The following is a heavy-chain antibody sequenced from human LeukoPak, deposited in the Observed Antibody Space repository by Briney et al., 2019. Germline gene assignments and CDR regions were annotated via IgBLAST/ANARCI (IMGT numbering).Heavy chain of an antibody. Sequence: GGSLRLSCAASGFTFSSYAMHWVRQAPGKGLEWVAVISYDGSNKYYADSVKGRFTISRDNSKNTLYLQMNSLRAEDTAVYYCARAGHSSPRIDYWGQGTLVTVSS. CDR3: ARAGHSSPRIDY. CDR1: GFTFSSYA. CDR2: ISYDGSNK. J-gene: IGHJ4*02. V-gene: IGHV3-30-3*01. D-gene: IGHD6-13*01.